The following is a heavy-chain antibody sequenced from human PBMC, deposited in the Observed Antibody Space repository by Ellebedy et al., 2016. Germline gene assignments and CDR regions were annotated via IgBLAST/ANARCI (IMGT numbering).Heavy chain of an antibody. J-gene: IGHJ4*02. D-gene: IGHD4-17*01. CDR2: IHPSGTT. Sequence: SETLSLTCAVYGGSFSGYYLTWIRQPPGKGLEWIGEIHPSGTTNYNPSLESRVTISVDTSKNQFSLNLASVTAADTAVYYCARERRYGDYIGYFDYWGQGTLVTVSS. V-gene: IGHV4-34*01. CDR3: ARERRYGDYIGYFDY. CDR1: GGSFSGYY.